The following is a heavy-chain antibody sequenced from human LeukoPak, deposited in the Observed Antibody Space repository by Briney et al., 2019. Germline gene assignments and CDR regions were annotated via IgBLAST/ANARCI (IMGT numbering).Heavy chain of an antibody. Sequence: PGGSLRLSCAASGFTLCTYAMNWVRQAPGKGLEWVSGISAGGGSTYYADSVKGRFTISRDNSKNTLYLQMNSLTVEDTAVYYCAKSPRSAADNWFDPWGQGTLVTVSS. J-gene: IGHJ5*02. CDR2: ISAGGGST. CDR1: GFTLCTYA. V-gene: IGHV3-23*01. D-gene: IGHD6-13*01. CDR3: AKSPRSAADNWFDP.